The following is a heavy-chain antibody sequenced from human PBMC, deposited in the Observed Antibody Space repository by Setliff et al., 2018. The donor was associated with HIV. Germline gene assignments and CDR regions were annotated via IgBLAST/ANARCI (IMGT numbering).Heavy chain of an antibody. CDR1: GSTFSDFS. V-gene: IGHV3-11*04. Sequence: PGGSLRLSCAASGSTFSDFSMSWIRQAPGKGLEWISYISSSDNTMYYADSVKGRFTISRDNAKNSLFLQMNSLRAEDTAVYYCARDQWGYSYGYYYYYYMDVWGKGTTVTVSS. CDR2: ISSSDNTM. J-gene: IGHJ6*03. D-gene: IGHD5-18*01. CDR3: ARDQWGYSYGYYYYYYMDV.